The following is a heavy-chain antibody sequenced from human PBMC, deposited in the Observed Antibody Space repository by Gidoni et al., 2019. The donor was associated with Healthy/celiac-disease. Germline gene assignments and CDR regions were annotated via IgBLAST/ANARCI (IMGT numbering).Heavy chain of an antibody. CDR3: ARDRGSQNAFDI. CDR2: INPSGGNT. D-gene: IGHD3-16*01. Sequence: QVQLVQSGAEVKKPGASVKVSCKASGYTFTSYYMHWVRQAPGQGLEWMGIINPSGGNTSYAQKFQGRVTMTRDTSTSTVYMELSSLRSEDTAVYYCARDRGSQNAFDIWGQGTMVTVSS. CDR1: GYTFTSYY. J-gene: IGHJ3*02. V-gene: IGHV1-46*01.